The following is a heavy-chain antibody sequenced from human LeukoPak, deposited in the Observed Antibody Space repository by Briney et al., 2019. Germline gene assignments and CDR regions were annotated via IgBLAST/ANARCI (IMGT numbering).Heavy chain of an antibody. Sequence: ASVKVSCKASGYTFTGYYMHWVRQAPGQGLEWMGRINPNSGGTNYAQKFQGRVTMTRDTSISTAYMELSSLRSEDTAVYYCARGRYCSSTSCFLPWFDPWGQGTLVTVSS. CDR3: ARGRYCSSTSCFLPWFDP. J-gene: IGHJ5*02. V-gene: IGHV1-2*02. D-gene: IGHD2-2*01. CDR2: INPNSGGT. CDR1: GYTFTGYY.